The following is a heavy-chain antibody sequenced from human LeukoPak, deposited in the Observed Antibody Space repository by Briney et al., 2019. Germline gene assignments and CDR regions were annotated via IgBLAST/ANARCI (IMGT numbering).Heavy chain of an antibody. D-gene: IGHD2-2*01. J-gene: IGHJ3*02. CDR3: ASVTMGAFDI. CDR2: MNPNSGNT. V-gene: IGHV1-8*02. CDR1: GYTFTNYG. Sequence: ASVKVSCKASGYTFTNYGISWVRQAPGQGLEWMGWMNPNSGNTGYAQKFQGRVTMTRNTSISTAYMELSSLRSEDTAVYYCASVTMGAFDIWGQGTMVTVSS.